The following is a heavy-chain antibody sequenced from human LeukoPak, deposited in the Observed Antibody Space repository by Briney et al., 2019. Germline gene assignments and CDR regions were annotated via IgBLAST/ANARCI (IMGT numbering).Heavy chain of an antibody. Sequence: SQTLSLTCTVSGASISSGDYYWSWIRQPPGKGLEWIGYIYHSGSTYYNPSLKSRVTISIDRSKNQFSLKLSSVTAADTAVYYCARGREYDILTGFDYWGQGTLVTVSS. CDR3: ARGREYDILTGFDY. D-gene: IGHD3-9*01. CDR1: GASISSGDYY. V-gene: IGHV4-30-2*01. J-gene: IGHJ4*02. CDR2: IYHSGST.